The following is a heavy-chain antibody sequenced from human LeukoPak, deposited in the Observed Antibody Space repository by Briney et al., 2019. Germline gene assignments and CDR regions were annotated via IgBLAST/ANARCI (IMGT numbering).Heavy chain of an antibody. CDR3: ARAYYDSGGYYYDY. J-gene: IGHJ4*02. D-gene: IGHD3-22*01. CDR1: GFTFSSYP. Sequence: GGSLRLSCAASGFTFSSYPMRWVRQAPGKGLEYVSAISSNGDSTYYANSVKGRFTISRDNSKNTLYLQMGSLRAEDMAVYYCARAYYDSGGYYYDYWGQGTLVTVSS. CDR2: ISSNGDST. V-gene: IGHV3-64*01.